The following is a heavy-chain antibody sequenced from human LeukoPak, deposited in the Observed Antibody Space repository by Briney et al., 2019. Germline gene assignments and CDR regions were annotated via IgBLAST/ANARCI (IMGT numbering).Heavy chain of an antibody. J-gene: IGHJ4*02. CDR2: INTNTGNP. CDR1: GYTFTRYT. CDR3: ARETWCYYGSGSYSLFDY. V-gene: IGHV7-4-1*02. Sequence: ASVKVSCKASGYTFTRYTMNWVRQAPGQGLEWMGWINTNTGNPTYAQGFTGRFVFSLDTSVSTAYLQISSLKAEDTAVYYCARETWCYYGSGSYSLFDYWGQGTLVTVSS. D-gene: IGHD3-10*01.